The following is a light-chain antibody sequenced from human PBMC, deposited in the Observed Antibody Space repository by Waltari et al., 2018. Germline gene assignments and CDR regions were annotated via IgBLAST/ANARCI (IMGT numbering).Light chain of an antibody. J-gene: IGKJ1*01. Sequence: EIVLTQSPATLSLSPGERATLSCRASQSVSSDFAWYQQKPDQAPRLLIYDASNRATGIPARFSGSGSGTDFTLTISSLEPEDFAVYYCQQRSNWPRTFGQGTKVEIK. CDR2: DAS. CDR1: QSVSSD. CDR3: QQRSNWPRT. V-gene: IGKV3-11*01.